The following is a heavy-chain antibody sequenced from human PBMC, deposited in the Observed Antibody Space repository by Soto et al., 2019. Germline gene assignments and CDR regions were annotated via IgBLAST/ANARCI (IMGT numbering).Heavy chain of an antibody. J-gene: IGHJ6*02. Sequence: EVQLLESGGGLVQPRGSLRLSCAASGFTFSTYGMSWVRQAPGKGLEWVSVISGGGGDTYYAGSVKGQFTISRDNSKNTLYLEMNSLRAEDTAVYYCAKTQQWGLPLSGGMDVWGQGTTVTVSS. V-gene: IGHV3-23*01. D-gene: IGHD6-19*01. CDR1: GFTFSTYG. CDR2: ISGGGGDT. CDR3: AKTQQWGLPLSGGMDV.